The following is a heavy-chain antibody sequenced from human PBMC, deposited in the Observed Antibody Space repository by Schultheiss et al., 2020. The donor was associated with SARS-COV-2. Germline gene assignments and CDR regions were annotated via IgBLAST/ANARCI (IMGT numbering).Heavy chain of an antibody. Sequence: GGSLRLSCAVSGFTVSDNYMIWVRQAPGKGLEWVSVIYRGGSTYYADSVKGRFTISRDNSKNTLYLQMNSLGAEDTAVYYCARGTYYDILTGYPTKYYFDCWGQGALVTVSS. D-gene: IGHD3-9*01. J-gene: IGHJ4*02. CDR2: IYRGGST. CDR3: ARGTYYDILTGYPTKYYFDC. CDR1: GFTVSDNY. V-gene: IGHV3-66*01.